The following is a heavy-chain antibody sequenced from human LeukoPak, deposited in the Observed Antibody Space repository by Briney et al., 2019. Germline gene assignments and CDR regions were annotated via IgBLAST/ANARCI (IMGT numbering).Heavy chain of an antibody. Sequence: SETLSLTCNVSGYSIRSGYYWGWIRQPPGKGLEWIGSIHYSGSNYYDSYYNPSLKSRVTISVDTSRNQFSLKVPSVTAADTAVYYCASPDCSSTSCYRERDAFDIWGQGTMVTVSS. D-gene: IGHD2-2*02. V-gene: IGHV4-38-2*02. CDR3: ASPDCSSTSCYRERDAFDI. CDR1: GYSIRSGYY. CDR2: IHYSGSNYYDS. J-gene: IGHJ3*02.